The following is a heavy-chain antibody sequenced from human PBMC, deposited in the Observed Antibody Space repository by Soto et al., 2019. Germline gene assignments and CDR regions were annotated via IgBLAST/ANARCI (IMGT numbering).Heavy chain of an antibody. J-gene: IGHJ4*02. CDR1: GFTFSSYA. Sequence: GGSLRLSCAASGFTFSSYAMSWVRQAPGKGLEWVSAISGSGGSTYYADSVKGRFTISRDNSKNTLYLQMNSLRAEDTAVYYCAKKVSFSEAEYYFDYWGQGTLVTVSS. V-gene: IGHV3-23*01. D-gene: IGHD2-15*01. CDR2: ISGSGGST. CDR3: AKKVSFSEAEYYFDY.